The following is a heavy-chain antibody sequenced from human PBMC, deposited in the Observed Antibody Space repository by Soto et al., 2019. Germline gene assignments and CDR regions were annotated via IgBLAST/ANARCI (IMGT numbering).Heavy chain of an antibody. D-gene: IGHD5-12*01. CDR3: ARDQRDIVATFDY. J-gene: IGHJ4*02. CDR1: GYTFPSYG. CDR2: SSAYNGNN. V-gene: IGHV1-18*03. Sequence: AAVQVSFQASGYTFPSYGSSWVRQAPGQGLEGVGCSSAYNGNNTYAQKLQGSVTRTTDTSTSTAYMERRSLRSDDMAVYYCARDQRDIVATFDYWGQRTMVTVSS.